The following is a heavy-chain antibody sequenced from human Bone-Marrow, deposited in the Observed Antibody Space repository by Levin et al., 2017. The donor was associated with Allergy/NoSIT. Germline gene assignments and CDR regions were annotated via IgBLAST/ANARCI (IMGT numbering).Heavy chain of an antibody. V-gene: IGHV3-7*01. J-gene: IGHJ4*02. D-gene: IGHD4-17*01. CDR3: ARDFAVTTGDY. CDR2: IKQDGSEK. Sequence: GESLKISCAASGFTFSSYWMSWVRQAPGKGLEWVANIKQDGSEKYYVDSVKGRFTISRDNAKNSLYLQMNSLRAEDTAVYYCARDFAVTTGDYWGQGTLVTVSS. CDR1: GFTFSSYW.